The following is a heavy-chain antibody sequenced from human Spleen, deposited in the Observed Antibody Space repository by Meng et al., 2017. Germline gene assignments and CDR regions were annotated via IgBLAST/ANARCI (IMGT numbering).Heavy chain of an antibody. D-gene: IGHD6-19*01. V-gene: IGHV4-34*01. Sequence: QLQLQQWGAGLLKPSATLSLTCAVPGASLSTYYWGWIRQSPGKGLQWIGETNHRGSTKYNPSLKSRVTVSIDTSRNQFSLWLTSVTAADTAVYYCVRSSGWVKTGFDPWGQGTLVTVSS. CDR3: VRSSGWVKTGFDP. CDR1: GASLSTYY. J-gene: IGHJ5*02. CDR2: TNHRGST.